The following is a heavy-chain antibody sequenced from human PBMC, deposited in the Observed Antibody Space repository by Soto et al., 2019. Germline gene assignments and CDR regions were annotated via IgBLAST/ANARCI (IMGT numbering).Heavy chain of an antibody. V-gene: IGHV1-69*10. CDR3: ARDDYYGSGSTTFDP. CDR2: IIPILGIA. J-gene: IGHJ5*02. Sequence: SVKVSCKASGGTFSSYAISWVRQAPGQGLEWMGGIIPILGIANYAQKFQGRVTITADKSTSTAYMELSSLRSEDTAVYYCARDDYYGSGSTTFDPWGQGTLVTVSS. CDR1: GGTFSSYA. D-gene: IGHD3-10*01.